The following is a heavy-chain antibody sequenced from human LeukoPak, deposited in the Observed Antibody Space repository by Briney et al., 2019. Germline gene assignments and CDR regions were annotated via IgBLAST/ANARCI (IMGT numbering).Heavy chain of an antibody. Sequence: SGTLSLTCAVSGGSISNNNWWSWVRQPPGMGLEWIGEIYHGGSTNYNPSLKSRVTMSVDRSKNQFSLKLSSVTAADTAVYYCASLYGDYGVVYYYGMDVWGQGTTVTVSS. CDR2: IYHGGST. CDR1: GGSISNNNW. V-gene: IGHV4-4*02. J-gene: IGHJ6*02. D-gene: IGHD4-17*01. CDR3: ASLYGDYGVVYYYGMDV.